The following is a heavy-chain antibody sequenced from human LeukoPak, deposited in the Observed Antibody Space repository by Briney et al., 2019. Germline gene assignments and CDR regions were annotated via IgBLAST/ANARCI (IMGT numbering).Heavy chain of an antibody. CDR3: ARDRGLSMVRGAIIKSGYLDY. CDR2: INSDGSST. J-gene: IGHJ4*02. CDR1: GFTFSSYW. D-gene: IGHD3-10*01. Sequence: GGSLRLSCASSGFTFSSYWMHWVRQAPGKGLVWVLRINSDGSSTTYADSVKGRFTISRDNSKNTPYLQMNSLRAEDTAVYYCARDRGLSMVRGAIIKSGYLDYWGQGTLVTVSS. V-gene: IGHV3-74*01.